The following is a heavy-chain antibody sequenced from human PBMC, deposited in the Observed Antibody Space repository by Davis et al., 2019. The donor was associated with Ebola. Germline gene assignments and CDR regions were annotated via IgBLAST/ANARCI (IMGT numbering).Heavy chain of an antibody. Sequence: FTFSRDNSKNTLYLQMNSLRAEDTAVYYCAKEGGSYSGWYFDLWGRGTLVTVSS. CDR3: AKEGGSYSGWYFDL. D-gene: IGHD1-26*01. J-gene: IGHJ2*01. V-gene: IGHV3-23*01.